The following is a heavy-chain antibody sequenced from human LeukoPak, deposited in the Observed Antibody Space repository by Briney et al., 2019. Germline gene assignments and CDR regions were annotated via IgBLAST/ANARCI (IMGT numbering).Heavy chain of an antibody. D-gene: IGHD3-9*01. CDR2: IYYSGST. V-gene: IGHV4-39*07. Sequence: SETLSLTCTVSSDSICSSSYYWGWIRQPPGKGLEWIGTIYYSGSTYYNPSLKSRVTISVDTSKNQFSLKLSSVTAADTAVYYCARQYSDILTGYHRGELYWYFDLWGRGTLVTVSS. CDR1: SDSICSSSYY. CDR3: ARQYSDILTGYHRGELYWYFDL. J-gene: IGHJ2*01.